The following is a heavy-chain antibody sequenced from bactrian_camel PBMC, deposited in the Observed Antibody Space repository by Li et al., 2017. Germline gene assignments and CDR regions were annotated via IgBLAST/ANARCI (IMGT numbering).Heavy chain of an antibody. CDR2: ITSLPSLFRAA. CDR1: GITFSRHD. CDR3: AALYTGISGCYSTSLAPASFDY. V-gene: IGHV3S5*01. D-gene: IGHD2*01. J-gene: IGHJ4*01. Sequence: HVQLVESGGGLVQPGESLRLSCVASGITFSRHDMSWVRQAPGKEVEWVAGITSLPSLFRAASYADSVKGRFTISKVNAEKTLYLQMNSLKPEDTAIYYCAALYTGISGCYSTSLAPASFDYWGQGTQVTVS.